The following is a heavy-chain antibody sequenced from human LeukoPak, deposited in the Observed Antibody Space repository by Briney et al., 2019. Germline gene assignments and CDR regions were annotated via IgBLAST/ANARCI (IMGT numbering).Heavy chain of an antibody. V-gene: IGHV3-23*01. J-gene: IGHJ4*02. Sequence: GSLRLSCAASGFIFSSYAMSWVRQAPGRGLEWVSSLSGSGSTTYYADSVKGRLTISRDSSKNTLYLQMNSLRAEDTAVYYCAKDTRYYDSSGYYRLDYWGQGTLVTVSS. CDR1: GFIFSSYA. CDR2: LSGSGSTT. D-gene: IGHD3-22*01. CDR3: AKDTRYYDSSGYYRLDY.